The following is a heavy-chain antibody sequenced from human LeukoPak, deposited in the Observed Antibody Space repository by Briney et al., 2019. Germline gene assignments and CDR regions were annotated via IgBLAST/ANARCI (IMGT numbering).Heavy chain of an antibody. CDR3: TRSGSYYLFDY. J-gene: IGHJ4*02. Sequence: GGSLRLSCAASGFTFSSYWMHWVRQAPGKGLVRVSRINTDGSSTSYADSVKGRFTISRDNAKNTLYLQMNSLRAEDTAVYYCTRSGSYYLFDYWGQGTLVTVSS. CDR2: INTDGSST. V-gene: IGHV3-74*01. CDR1: GFTFSSYW. D-gene: IGHD1-26*01.